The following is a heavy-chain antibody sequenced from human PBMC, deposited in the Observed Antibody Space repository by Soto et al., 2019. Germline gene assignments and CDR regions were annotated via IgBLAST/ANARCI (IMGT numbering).Heavy chain of an antibody. CDR1: GFTFRNYA. D-gene: IGHD2-2*02. V-gene: IGHV3-21*01. CDR2: ISSDGSYI. J-gene: IGHJ4*02. CDR3: ASRNTGGFDY. Sequence: GGSLRLSCAASGFTFRNYAMNWVRQAPGKGLEWLSSISSDGSYIYYADSLMGRFTISRDNAKNSLYLQMNSLRVEDTAVYYCASRNTGGFDYWGQGTLVTVSS.